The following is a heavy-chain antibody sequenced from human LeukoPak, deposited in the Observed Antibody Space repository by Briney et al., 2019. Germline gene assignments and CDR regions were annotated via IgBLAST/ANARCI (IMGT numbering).Heavy chain of an antibody. CDR2: IYNSGST. J-gene: IGHJ5*02. V-gene: IGHV4-4*07. D-gene: IGHD3/OR15-3a*01. CDR3: AREARTGARLAYNWFNP. Sequence: SETLSLTCTVSGGSISSYYWSWIRQPAGKGLEWIGRIYNSGSTNYNPSYKSRLTMPVDPSKTKSSLKRSSVTAAETAEYYCAREARTGARLAYNWFNPWGQETLVTVP. CDR1: GGSISSYY.